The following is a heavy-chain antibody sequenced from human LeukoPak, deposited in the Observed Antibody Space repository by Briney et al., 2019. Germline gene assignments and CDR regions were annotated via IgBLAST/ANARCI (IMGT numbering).Heavy chain of an antibody. CDR1: GFTFSSNS. Sequence: SGRSLRLSCAAAGFTFSSNSMNWVRQAPGRGLEWLSVITNNGATTYYADSVKGRFTISRDNSKNMLYLQMNSLRAEDTAAYYCAKDWGYGSGTYYPHWGQGTLVTVSS. J-gene: IGHJ4*02. D-gene: IGHD3-10*01. CDR3: AKDWGYGSGTYYPH. CDR2: ITNNGATT. V-gene: IGHV3-23*01.